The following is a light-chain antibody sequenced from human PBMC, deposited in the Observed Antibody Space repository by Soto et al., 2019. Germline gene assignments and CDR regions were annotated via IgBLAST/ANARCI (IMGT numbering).Light chain of an antibody. CDR3: QQVDTSRRWT. CDR1: QSIGSNY. CDR2: GAS. V-gene: IGKV3-20*01. Sequence: IVLTRSAVTLSWSPRESATLSCRAIQSIGSNYLAWYQQKPGQAPRLLIYGASKRATGIPDRFSGSVSGAEFTLTICRVEPVDFAPYYCQQVDTSRRWTFGQGTKVDIK. J-gene: IGKJ1*01.